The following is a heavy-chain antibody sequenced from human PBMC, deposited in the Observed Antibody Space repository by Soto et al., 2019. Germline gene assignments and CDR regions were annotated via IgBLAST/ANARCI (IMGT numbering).Heavy chain of an antibody. V-gene: IGHV3-23*01. Sequence: EVHLLESGGGLVKPGGSLRLSCGASGFTFSKYAMSWVRLAPGKGLEWVSSISANGGITDYADSVKGRFTISRDNFQNILSLQMDSLRGDDTALYFCAKDKYTDSLRKVWFFDYWGRGTLVTVSS. J-gene: IGHJ2*01. CDR1: GFTFSKYA. CDR2: ISANGGIT. D-gene: IGHD2-15*01. CDR3: AKDKYTDSLRKVWFFDY.